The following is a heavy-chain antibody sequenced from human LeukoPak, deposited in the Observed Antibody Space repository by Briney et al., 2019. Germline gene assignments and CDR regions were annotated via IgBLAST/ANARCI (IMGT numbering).Heavy chain of an antibody. V-gene: IGHV3-30*02. Sequence: GGSLRLACAVSGLTFSMPAMDWVRQAPGKGLEWVAFIQNDGNSKNYADSVKGRFTISRENSKNTLYLQMNSLRPEDTAVYYCAKDRRHSAASGYYSHDGFDIWGQGTMVSVSS. CDR3: AKDRRHSAASGYYSHDGFDI. CDR2: IQNDGNSK. J-gene: IGHJ3*02. CDR1: GLTFSMPA. D-gene: IGHD3-22*01.